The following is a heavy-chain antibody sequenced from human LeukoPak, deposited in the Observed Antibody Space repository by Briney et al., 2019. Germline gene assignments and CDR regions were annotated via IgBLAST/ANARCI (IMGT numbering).Heavy chain of an antibody. CDR3: ASNSDIVVVPAAAVDY. J-gene: IGHJ4*02. D-gene: IGHD2-2*01. CDR1: GFTFSSYC. V-gene: IGHV3-23*01. Sequence: GGSLTLSCAASGFTFSSYCMSWVRQAPGKGLEWVAAISGSGGSTYYADSVKGRFTISRDNSKNTLYLQMNSLRAEDTAVYYCASNSDIVVVPAAAVDYWVEGTMVTVSS. CDR2: ISGSGGST.